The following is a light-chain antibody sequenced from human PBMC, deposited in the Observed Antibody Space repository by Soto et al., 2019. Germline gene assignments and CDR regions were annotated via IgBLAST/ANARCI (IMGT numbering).Light chain of an antibody. V-gene: IGLV2-14*03. CDR1: RRDVGGYNY. Sequence: QSALTQPASVSGSPGQSITIPCSGNRRDVGGYNYVSWYQQHPGKAPKLIIYEVDNRPSGVSDRFSGSKSGNTASLTISGLPAEDEAEYFCSSYKSTTPLYVFGTGTKLTVL. CDR3: SSYKSTTPLYV. CDR2: EVD. J-gene: IGLJ1*01.